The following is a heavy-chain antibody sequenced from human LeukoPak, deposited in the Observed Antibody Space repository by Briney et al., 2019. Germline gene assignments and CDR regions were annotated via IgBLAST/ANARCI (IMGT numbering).Heavy chain of an antibody. CDR1: GYTSITHG. Sequence: ASVKVSCKASGYTSITHGLTWVRQAPGQGLEWMGWISAYNGNTIYAQTLQDRLTMTTDTSTSTAYMELRSLRSDDTAVYYCARGRLRYLDWTRAYSDYWGQGTLVTVSS. J-gene: IGHJ4*02. CDR2: ISAYNGNT. V-gene: IGHV1-18*01. CDR3: ARGRLRYLDWTRAYSDY. D-gene: IGHD3-9*01.